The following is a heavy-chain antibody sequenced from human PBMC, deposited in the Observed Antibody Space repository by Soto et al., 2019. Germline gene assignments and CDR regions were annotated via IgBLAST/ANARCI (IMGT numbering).Heavy chain of an antibody. CDR1: GYTFTSYD. CDR2: MNPNSGNT. Sequence: ASVKVSCKASGYTFTSYDINWVRQATGQGLEWMGWMNPNSGNTGYAQKFQGRVTMTRNTSISTAYMELSSLRSEDTAVYYCARGLRGVRYYYYYMDVWGKGTTVTVSS. V-gene: IGHV1-8*01. CDR3: ARGLRGVRYYYYYMDV. D-gene: IGHD3-10*01. J-gene: IGHJ6*03.